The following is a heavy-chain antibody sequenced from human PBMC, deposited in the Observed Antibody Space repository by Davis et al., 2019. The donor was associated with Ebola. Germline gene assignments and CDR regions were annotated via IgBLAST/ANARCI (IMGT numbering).Heavy chain of an antibody. CDR2: IKQDGSER. D-gene: IGHD2-15*01. CDR3: ARDVVIRADGGYYYGLDV. J-gene: IGHJ6*04. Sequence: GGSLRLSFAASGFTFSRYWMSWVRQAPGKGLEWVANIKQDGSERYYVDSVKGRFTISRDNAKSSLYLQMNSLRDEDTAVYYCARDVVIRADGGYYYGLDVWGKGTTVTVSS. CDR1: GFTFSRYW. V-gene: IGHV3-7*03.